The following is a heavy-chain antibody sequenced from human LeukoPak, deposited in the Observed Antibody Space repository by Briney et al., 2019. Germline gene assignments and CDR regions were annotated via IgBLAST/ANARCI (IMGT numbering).Heavy chain of an antibody. Sequence: SVKVSCKASGGTFSSYAISWVRQAPGQGLEWMGGIIPIFGTANYAQKFQGRVTITADKSTSTAYMELSSLRSEDTAVYYCARVLDSSGYRVPYYYYGMDVWGQGTTVTVSS. J-gene: IGHJ6*02. CDR2: IIPIFGTA. V-gene: IGHV1-69*06. CDR3: ARVLDSSGYRVPYYYYGMDV. CDR1: GGTFSSYA. D-gene: IGHD3-22*01.